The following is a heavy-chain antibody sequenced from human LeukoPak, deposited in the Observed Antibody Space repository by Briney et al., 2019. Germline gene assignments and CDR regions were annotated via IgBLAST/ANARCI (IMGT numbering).Heavy chain of an antibody. J-gene: IGHJ5*02. Sequence: SETLSLTCAVYGGSFSGYYWSWIRQPPGQGLEWIGEINHSGGTNYNPSLKSRVTISVATSKNQFSLKLSSVTAADTAVYECARKSSSTARLDLWGQGTLVSVSS. CDR3: ARKSSSTARLDL. CDR1: GGSFSGYY. D-gene: IGHD2-2*01. CDR2: INHSGGT. V-gene: IGHV4-34*01.